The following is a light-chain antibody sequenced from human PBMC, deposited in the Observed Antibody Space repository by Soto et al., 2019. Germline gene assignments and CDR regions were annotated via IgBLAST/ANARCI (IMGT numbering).Light chain of an antibody. CDR3: QQYNSYPCT. CDR1: QSISSW. Sequence: DIQMTQSPSTLSASVGDRVTITCRASQSISSWLAWYQQRPGKAPKVLIYKASNLESGVPSRFSGSGSGTEFTLTINSLQPDDFGTYYCQQYNSYPCTFRQGTKREIK. CDR2: KAS. J-gene: IGKJ2*02. V-gene: IGKV1-5*03.